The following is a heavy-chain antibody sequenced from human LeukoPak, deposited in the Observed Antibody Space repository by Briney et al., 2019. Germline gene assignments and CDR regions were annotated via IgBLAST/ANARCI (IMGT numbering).Heavy chain of an antibody. CDR3: ARGTTTTVTTFYYYYGMDV. D-gene: IGHD4-17*01. CDR1: GGSFSGHY. V-gene: IGHV4-34*01. CDR2: INHSGST. Sequence: SETLSLTCAVYGGSFSGHYWSWIRQPPGKGLEWIGEINHSGSTNYNPSLKSRVTISVDTSKNQFSLKLSSVTAADTAVYYCARGTTTTVTTFYYYYGMDVWGQGTTVTVSS. J-gene: IGHJ6*02.